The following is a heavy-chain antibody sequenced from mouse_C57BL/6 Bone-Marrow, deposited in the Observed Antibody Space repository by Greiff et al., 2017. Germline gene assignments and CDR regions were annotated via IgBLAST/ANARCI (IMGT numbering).Heavy chain of an antibody. V-gene: IGHV1-74*01. CDR2: IHPSDSDT. J-gene: IGHJ3*01. Sequence: VQRVESGAELVKPGASVKVSCKASGYTFTSYWMHWVKQRPGQGLEWIGRIHPSDSDTNYNQKFKGKATLTVDKSSSTAYMQLSSLTSEDSAVYYCAINYGSSPWFAYWGQGTLVTVSA. CDR3: AINYGSSPWFAY. CDR1: GYTFTSYW. D-gene: IGHD1-1*01.